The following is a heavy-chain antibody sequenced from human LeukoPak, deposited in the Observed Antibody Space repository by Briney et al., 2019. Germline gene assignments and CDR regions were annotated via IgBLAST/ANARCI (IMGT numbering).Heavy chain of an antibody. V-gene: IGHV4-59*01. CDR3: ARWDWFGTYYYGMDV. J-gene: IGHJ6*02. D-gene: IGHD3-10*01. Sequence: SETLSLTCTVSGGSISSYYWSWIRQPPGKGLEWIGYIYYSGSTNYNPSLKSRVTISVDTSKNQFSLKLSSVTAADTAVYYCARWDWFGTYYYGMDVWGQGTTVTVSS. CDR2: IYYSGST. CDR1: GGSISSYY.